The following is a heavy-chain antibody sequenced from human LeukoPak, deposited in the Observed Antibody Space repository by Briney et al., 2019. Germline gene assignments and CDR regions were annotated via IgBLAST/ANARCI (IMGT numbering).Heavy chain of an antibody. D-gene: IGHD6-13*01. Sequence: ASVKVSCKASGYTFTSYYMHWVRQAPGQGLEWMGIINPSGGSTSYAQKFQGRVTMTRDTSTSTVYMELSSLRSEGTAVYYCARVKVAAAGNYYYGMDVWGQGTTVTVSS. CDR2: INPSGGST. J-gene: IGHJ6*02. V-gene: IGHV1-46*01. CDR3: ARVKVAAAGNYYYGMDV. CDR1: GYTFTSYY.